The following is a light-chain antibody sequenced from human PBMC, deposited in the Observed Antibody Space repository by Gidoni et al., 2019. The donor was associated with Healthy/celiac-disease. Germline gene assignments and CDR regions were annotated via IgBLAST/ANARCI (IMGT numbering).Light chain of an antibody. V-gene: IGKV6-21*01. J-gene: IGKJ1*01. CDR1: QSIGSS. CDR2: YAS. CDR3: HHSSSLPWT. Sequence: EIVLTQSPDFQSVTPNEKVTLTCRASQSIGSSLHWYQQKPDQSPKLLIKYASQSFSGVPSRFSGSGSGTDFTLTINSLEAEDAATYYCHHSSSLPWTFGQGTQVEIK.